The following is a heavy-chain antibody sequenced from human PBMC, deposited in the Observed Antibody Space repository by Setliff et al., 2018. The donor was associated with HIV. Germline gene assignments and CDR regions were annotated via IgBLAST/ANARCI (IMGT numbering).Heavy chain of an antibody. CDR3: ARSGVPPYYYYGMDV. V-gene: IGHV1-46*01. CDR2: INPSGGST. J-gene: IGHJ6*02. CDR1: GYTFTSYY. D-gene: IGHD3-10*01. Sequence: ASVKVSCKASGYTFTSYYMHWVRQAPGQGLEWMGIINPSGGSTSYAQKFQGRVTMTRDTSTSTFYMELSSLRSEDTAVYYCARSGVPPYYYYGMDVWGQGTTVTVSS.